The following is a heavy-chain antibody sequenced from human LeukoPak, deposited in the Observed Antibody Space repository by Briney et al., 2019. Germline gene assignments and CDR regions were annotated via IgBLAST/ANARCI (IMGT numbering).Heavy chain of an antibody. Sequence: SETLSLTRGGCGESMTTVYWSVVRQAPGKGLECIGFIYINGDTSYNPSLKGRATLSLDTSRNQFSLRLTSVTAADTAVYYCAKTARTFPSWGPGILVTVSS. CDR3: AKTARTFPS. V-gene: IGHV4-4*09. CDR1: GESMTTVY. D-gene: IGHD1-7*01. CDR2: IYINGDT. J-gene: IGHJ5*02.